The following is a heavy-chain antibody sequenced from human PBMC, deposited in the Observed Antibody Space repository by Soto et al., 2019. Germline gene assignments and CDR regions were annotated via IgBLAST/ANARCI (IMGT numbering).Heavy chain of an antibody. D-gene: IGHD3-22*01. J-gene: IGHJ5*02. V-gene: IGHV1-18*01. CDR3: ARSYDSSGYYYYHNWFDP. CDR2: ISAYNGNT. CDR1: GYTFTSYG. Sequence: GASVKVSCKASGYTFTSYGIIWVRQAPGQGLEWMGWISAYNGNTNYAQKLQGRVTMTTDTSTSTAYMELRSLRSDDTAVYYCARSYDSSGYYYYHNWFDPWGQGTLVTVSS.